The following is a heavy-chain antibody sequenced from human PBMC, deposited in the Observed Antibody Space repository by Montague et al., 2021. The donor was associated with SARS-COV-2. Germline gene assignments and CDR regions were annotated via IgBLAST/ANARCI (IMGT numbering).Heavy chain of an antibody. J-gene: IGHJ4*02. Sequence: TLSLTCTVSGASISTGIYYWSRIRQPAGKGLEWIGRIRTTGHTDYNSSLESRVFMSVDTSTNQFSLSLTSVTAADTAVYFCARFGSGTLEFDLWGQGPLVTVSS. CDR3: ARFGSGTLEFDL. D-gene: IGHD1-26*01. V-gene: IGHV4-61*02. CDR1: GASISTGIYY. CDR2: IRTTGHT.